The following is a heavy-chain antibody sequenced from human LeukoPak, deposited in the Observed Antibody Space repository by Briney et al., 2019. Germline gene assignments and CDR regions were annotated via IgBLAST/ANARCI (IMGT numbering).Heavy chain of an antibody. V-gene: IGHV4-39*01. Sequence: SETLSLTCAVSGGSISDDNYYWGWIRQPPGKGLEWIGTIYYSGSTYYNPSLKSRVTISVDTSENQFSLKLSSVTAADTAVYYCARKQQLGAWFDPWGQGTLVTVSS. CDR3: ARKQQLGAWFDP. CDR1: GGSISDDNYY. J-gene: IGHJ5*02. CDR2: IYYSGST. D-gene: IGHD6-13*01.